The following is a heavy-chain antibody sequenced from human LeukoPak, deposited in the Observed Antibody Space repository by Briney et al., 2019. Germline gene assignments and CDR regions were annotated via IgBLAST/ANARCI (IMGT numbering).Heavy chain of an antibody. Sequence: GASVKVSCKASGYTFTGYYMHWVRQAPGQGLEWMGGIIPIFGTANYAQKFQGRVTITADKSTSTAYMELSSLRSEDTAVYYCARGLGIAAPTNWFDPWGQGTLVTVSS. CDR1: GYTFTGYY. V-gene: IGHV1-69*06. J-gene: IGHJ5*02. D-gene: IGHD6-13*01. CDR3: ARGLGIAAPTNWFDP. CDR2: IIPIFGTA.